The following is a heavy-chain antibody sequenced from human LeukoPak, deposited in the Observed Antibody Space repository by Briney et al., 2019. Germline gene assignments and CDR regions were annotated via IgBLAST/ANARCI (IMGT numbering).Heavy chain of an antibody. CDR2: IYHSGST. V-gene: IGHV4-38-2*02. CDR1: GYSISSGYY. Sequence: ASETLSLTCTVSGYSISSGYYWGWIRQPPGKGLEWIGSIYHSGSTYYNPSLKSRVTISVDTSKNQFSLKLSSVTAADTAVYYCARGQRRINWFDPWGQGTLVTVSS. CDR3: ARGQRRINWFDP. D-gene: IGHD2/OR15-2a*01. J-gene: IGHJ5*02.